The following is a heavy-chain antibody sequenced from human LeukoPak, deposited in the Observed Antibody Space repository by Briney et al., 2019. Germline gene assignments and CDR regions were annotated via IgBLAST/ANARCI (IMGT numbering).Heavy chain of an antibody. D-gene: IGHD3-9*01. Sequence: GASVKVSCKASGYTFGTHWMHWVRQAPGQGLEWMGIINPSGDVRSYAQKFKGRVIVTRDMSTRTVYMELSDLRPEDTAVYYCARDYSGEWEQLTGWWFDPWGQGTLVIVSS. CDR1: GYTFGTHW. CDR2: INPSGDVR. V-gene: IGHV1-46*01. CDR3: ARDYSGEWEQLTGWWFDP. J-gene: IGHJ5*02.